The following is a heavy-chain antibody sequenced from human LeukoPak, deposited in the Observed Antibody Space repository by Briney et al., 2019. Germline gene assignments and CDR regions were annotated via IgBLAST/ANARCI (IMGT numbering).Heavy chain of an antibody. Sequence: ASVKVSCKASGYSFTGYYLHWVRQAPGQGLEWKGWINPNSGDTNYAQDFQGRVTMTRDTSISTAYMELSRLRSDDTAVYYCSRDDLRGFDYWGQGTLVTVSS. CDR3: SRDDLRGFDY. CDR1: GYSFTGYY. D-gene: IGHD1-26*01. CDR2: INPNSGDT. V-gene: IGHV1-2*02. J-gene: IGHJ4*02.